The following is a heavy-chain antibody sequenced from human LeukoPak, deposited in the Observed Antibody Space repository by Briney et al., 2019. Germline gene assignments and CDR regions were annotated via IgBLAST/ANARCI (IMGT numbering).Heavy chain of an antibody. CDR2: ISSNGGST. J-gene: IGHJ4*02. Sequence: GGSLRLSCSVSGFTFSSYAMHWVRQAPGKGLEYVSAISSNGGSTYYADSVKGRFTISRDNSKNTLYLQMSSLRAEDTAVYYCVKGGYYDSSGTFDYWGQGTLVTVSS. CDR3: VKGGYYDSSGTFDY. CDR1: GFTFSSYA. V-gene: IGHV3-64D*06. D-gene: IGHD3-22*01.